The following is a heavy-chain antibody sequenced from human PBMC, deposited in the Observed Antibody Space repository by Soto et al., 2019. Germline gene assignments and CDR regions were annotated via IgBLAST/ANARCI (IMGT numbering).Heavy chain of an antibody. Sequence: SGPTLVNPTQTLTLTCTFSGFSLSTSGMCVSWIRQPPGKALEWLALIDWDDDKYYSTSLKTRLTISKDTSKNQVVLTMTNMDPADTATYDGARSRVGARGYYFGYWGQGTLVTVAS. J-gene: IGHJ4*02. CDR2: IDWDDDK. CDR1: GFSLSTSGMC. D-gene: IGHD1-26*01. CDR3: ARSRVGARGYYFGY. V-gene: IGHV2-70*01.